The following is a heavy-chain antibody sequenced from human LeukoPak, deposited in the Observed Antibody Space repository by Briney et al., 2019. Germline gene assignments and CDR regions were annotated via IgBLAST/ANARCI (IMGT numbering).Heavy chain of an antibody. Sequence: SETLSLTCTVSGGSISSYYWSWIRQPPGKGLEWIGYIYYSGSTKYNPSLKSRVTISVDTSKNQFSLKLSSVTAADTAVYYCADYYYDSSGYYYYFDYWGQGTLVTVSS. CDR1: GGSISSYY. J-gene: IGHJ4*02. CDR2: IYYSGST. CDR3: ADYYYDSSGYYYYFDY. V-gene: IGHV4-59*12. D-gene: IGHD3-22*01.